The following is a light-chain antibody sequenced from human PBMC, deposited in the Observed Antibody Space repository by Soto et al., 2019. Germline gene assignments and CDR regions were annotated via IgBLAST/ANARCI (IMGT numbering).Light chain of an antibody. CDR2: DAS. CDR3: QQYGSSPPT. J-gene: IGKJ4*01. CDR1: QSVSSSN. Sequence: EIVLTQSPGTLSLSPGERATLSCRASQSVSSSNLAWYQQKPGQAPSLLIYDASSRATGLPDRFSGSGSGTDFTLTISRLEPEDFAVYFCQQYGSSPPTCGGGTKVEIK. V-gene: IGKV3-20*01.